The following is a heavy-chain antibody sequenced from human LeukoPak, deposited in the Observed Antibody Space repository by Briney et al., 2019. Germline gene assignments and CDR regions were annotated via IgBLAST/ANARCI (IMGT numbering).Heavy chain of an antibody. Sequence: PGGSLRLSCAASGFTFSGSAMHWVRQASGKGLEWVGRIRSKANGYATAYAASVKGRFTISRDDSKNTAYLQMNSLKTEDTAVYYCTRPVGRSNWFDPWGQGTLVTVSS. CDR2: IRSKANGYAT. CDR3: TRPVGRSNWFDP. J-gene: IGHJ5*02. D-gene: IGHD3-10*01. CDR1: GFTFSGSA. V-gene: IGHV3-73*01.